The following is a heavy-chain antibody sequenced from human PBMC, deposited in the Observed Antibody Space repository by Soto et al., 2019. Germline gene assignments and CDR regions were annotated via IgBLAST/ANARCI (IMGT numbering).Heavy chain of an antibody. V-gene: IGHV4-34*01. Sequence: QVQLQQWGAGLLKPSETLSLTCAVYGGSFSGYYWSWIRQPPGKGLEWIGEINHSGSTNYNPSLKSRVTISVDTSKIQFSLKLSSVTAADTAVYYCARLLSIAAAGTGGNWFDPWGQGTLVTVSS. CDR1: GGSFSGYY. CDR2: INHSGST. J-gene: IGHJ5*02. CDR3: ARLLSIAAAGTGGNWFDP. D-gene: IGHD6-13*01.